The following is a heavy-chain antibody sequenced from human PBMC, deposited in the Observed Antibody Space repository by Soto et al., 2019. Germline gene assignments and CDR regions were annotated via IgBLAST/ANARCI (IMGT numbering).Heavy chain of an antibody. D-gene: IGHD3-9*01. V-gene: IGHV4-39*01. CDR1: GGSISSSSYY. Sequence: SETMSLTCTVSGGSISSSSYYWGWIRQPPGKGLEWIGSIYYSGSTYYNPSLKSRVTISVDTSKNQFSLKLSSVTAADTAVYYCASSLRYFDWLLSFYWFDPWGQGTLVTVSS. J-gene: IGHJ5*02. CDR2: IYYSGST. CDR3: ASSLRYFDWLLSFYWFDP.